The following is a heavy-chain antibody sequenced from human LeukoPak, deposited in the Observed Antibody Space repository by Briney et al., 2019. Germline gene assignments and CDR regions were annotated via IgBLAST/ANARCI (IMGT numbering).Heavy chain of an antibody. CDR1: NGSISSYY. CDR3: AREDKIQRSFEV. J-gene: IGHJ3*01. CDR2: IYYSGST. V-gene: IGHV4-59*12. Sequence: SETLSLTCTVSNGSISSYYWSWIRQPPGKGLEWIGYIYYSGSTNYNPSLKSRVTMSVDTSKNHFSLQLSSVTPEDTAVYFCAREDKIQRSFEVWGQGTMVTVSS. D-gene: IGHD6-25*01.